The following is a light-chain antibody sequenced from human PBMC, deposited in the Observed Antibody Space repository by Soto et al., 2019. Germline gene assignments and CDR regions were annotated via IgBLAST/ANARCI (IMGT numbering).Light chain of an antibody. Sequence: EIVLTQSPGTLSLSPGERATLSCRASQSVSSYLAWYQQKPGQAPRLLIFDASNRATGVPARFSGSGSGTAFSLTISSLEPEDFAVYYCQHRSNWPITFGHGTRLEIK. V-gene: IGKV3-11*01. CDR3: QHRSNWPIT. CDR2: DAS. CDR1: QSVSSY. J-gene: IGKJ5*01.